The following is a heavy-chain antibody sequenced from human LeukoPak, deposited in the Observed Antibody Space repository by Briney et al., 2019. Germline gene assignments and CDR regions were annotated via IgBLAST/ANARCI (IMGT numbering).Heavy chain of an antibody. CDR3: ARDSGSYETDY. CDR1: GFTFSSYS. CDR2: ISSSSSYI. J-gene: IGHJ4*02. V-gene: IGHV3-21*01. D-gene: IGHD1-26*01. Sequence: GGSLRLSCAASGFTFSSYSMNWVRQAPGKGLEWVSSISSSSSYIYYADSVKGRLTISRDNAKNSLYLQMNSLRAEDTAVYYCARDSGSYETDYWGQGTLVTVSS.